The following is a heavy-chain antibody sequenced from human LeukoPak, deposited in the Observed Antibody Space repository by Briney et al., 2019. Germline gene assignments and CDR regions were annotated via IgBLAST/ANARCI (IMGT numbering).Heavy chain of an antibody. J-gene: IGHJ4*02. D-gene: IGHD3-10*01. V-gene: IGHV4-59*08. Sequence: SETQTLICTVSGGSISGYYWSWIRQPPGKGLEWIGFIHYSGSTNYNPSLKSRITISVDTSKNQFSLKLSSVTAADTAVYYCARHGGSGSYPLDYWGEGSRVTVSS. CDR1: GGSISGYY. CDR3: ARHGGSGSYPLDY. CDR2: IHYSGST.